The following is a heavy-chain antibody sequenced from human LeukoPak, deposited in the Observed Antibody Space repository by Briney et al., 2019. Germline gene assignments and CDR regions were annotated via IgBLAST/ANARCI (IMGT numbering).Heavy chain of an antibody. J-gene: IGHJ3*02. CDR3: ARGVSIAAAGTAVAFDI. V-gene: IGHV3-23*01. D-gene: IGHD6-13*01. CDR2: ISGSGGST. CDR1: GFTFSSYA. Sequence: GGSLRLSCAASGFTFSSYAMSWVRQAPGKGLEWVSAISGSGGSTYYADSVKGRFTISRDNSKNTLYLQMNSLRAEDTAVYYCARGVSIAAAGTAVAFDIWGQGTMVTVSS.